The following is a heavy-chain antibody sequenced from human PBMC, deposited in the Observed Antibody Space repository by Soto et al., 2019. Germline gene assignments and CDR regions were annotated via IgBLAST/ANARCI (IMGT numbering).Heavy chain of an antibody. V-gene: IGHV4-59*01. J-gene: IGHJ6*03. CDR2: IYYSGST. Sequence: SETLSLTCTVSGGSISSYYWSGIRQPPGKGLEWIGYIYYSGSTNYNPSLKSRVTISVDTSKNQFSLKLSSVTAADTAVYYCARGRYDFWSGYGLGVYYYYMDVWGKGTTVTV. D-gene: IGHD3-3*01. CDR3: ARGRYDFWSGYGLGVYYYYMDV. CDR1: GGSISSYY.